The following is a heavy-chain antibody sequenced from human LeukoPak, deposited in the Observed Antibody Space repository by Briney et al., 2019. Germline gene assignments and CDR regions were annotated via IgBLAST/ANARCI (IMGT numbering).Heavy chain of an antibody. CDR3: ARSGPPSRQQPHSVAGFDY. V-gene: IGHV1-3*01. D-gene: IGHD6-19*01. J-gene: IGHJ4*02. CDR1: GYTFTSYA. Sequence: ASVKVSCKASGYTFTSYAMHWVRQAPGQRLEWMGWIYAGNGNTKYSQKFQGRVTITRDTSASTAYMELSSLRSEDTAVYYCARSGPPSRQQPHSVAGFDYWGQGTPVTVSS. CDR2: IYAGNGNT.